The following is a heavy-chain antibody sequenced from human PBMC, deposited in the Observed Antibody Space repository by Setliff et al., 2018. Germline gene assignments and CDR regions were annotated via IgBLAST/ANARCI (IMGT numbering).Heavy chain of an antibody. D-gene: IGHD3-10*01. J-gene: IGHJ6*03. V-gene: IGHV4-59*08. Sequence: SETLSLTCSVSGDSISGDYWNWIRQSPGKGLEWIGSIYFTGSTNYNPSLKSRVTVSIDRSKNHVSLDLNSVTAADTAVYYCARALASGSYYGQSSYYMDVWGKGTTVTVSS. CDR2: IYFTGST. CDR1: GDSISGDY. CDR3: ARALASGSYYGQSSYYMDV.